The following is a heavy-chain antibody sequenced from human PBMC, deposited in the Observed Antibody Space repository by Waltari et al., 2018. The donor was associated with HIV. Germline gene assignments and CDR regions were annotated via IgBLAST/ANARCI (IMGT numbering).Heavy chain of an antibody. Sequence: QVQFVQSGAELKKPGDSVKVSCKAAGNSLSIYSIHWVRQAPGQRLEWMGAINAGSGNTQYSQKFKARVTMTRDTSASTAYMELNSLRSEDTAVYYCATLVNTEGYDFWGQGTLVTVSS. J-gene: IGHJ4*02. CDR2: INAGSGNT. CDR1: GNSLSIYS. D-gene: IGHD4-17*01. CDR3: ATLVNTEGYDF. V-gene: IGHV1-3*01.